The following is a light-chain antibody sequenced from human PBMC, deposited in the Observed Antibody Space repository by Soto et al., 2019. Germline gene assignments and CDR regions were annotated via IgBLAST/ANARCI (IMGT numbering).Light chain of an antibody. J-gene: IGKJ1*01. V-gene: IGKV3-20*01. Sequence: EIVWAQSPGILSLSPWERATRSCRASQSVSNDFLAWYQQKPGQAPRLLIYGASTRATDVPDRFSGSGSGAYFTLTISRLELEDCAVYYCQQYGRSPPRTFGQGTKVE. CDR1: QSVSNDF. CDR2: GAS. CDR3: QQYGRSPPRT.